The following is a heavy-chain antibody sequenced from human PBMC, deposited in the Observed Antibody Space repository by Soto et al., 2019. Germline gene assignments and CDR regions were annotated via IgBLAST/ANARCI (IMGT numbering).Heavy chain of an antibody. D-gene: IGHD6-6*01. J-gene: IGHJ4*02. CDR2: IYWDDDK. Sequence: SGPTLVNPTQTLTLTCTFSGFSLSTSDVGVGWIRQPPGKALEWLAIIYWDDDKRYSPSLKSRLTITKDTSKNQVVLTVTNMDPVDIATYYCAHSKYSRSSFDYWGQGTLVTVSS. CDR1: GFSLSTSDVG. CDR3: AHSKYSRSSFDY. V-gene: IGHV2-5*02.